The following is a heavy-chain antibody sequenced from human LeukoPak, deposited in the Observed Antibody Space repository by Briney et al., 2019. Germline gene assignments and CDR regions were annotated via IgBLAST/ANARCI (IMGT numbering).Heavy chain of an antibody. CDR3: AREGSRIPAIDY. D-gene: IGHD2-2*01. J-gene: IGHJ4*02. CDR1: GGSISSSSYY. V-gene: IGHV4-61*01. CDR2: IYYSGST. Sequence: SETLSLTCTVSGGSISSSSYYWSWIRQPPGKGLEWIGYIYYSGSTNYNPSLKSRVTISVDTSKNQFSLKLSSVTAADTAVYYCAREGSRIPAIDYWGQGTLVTVSS.